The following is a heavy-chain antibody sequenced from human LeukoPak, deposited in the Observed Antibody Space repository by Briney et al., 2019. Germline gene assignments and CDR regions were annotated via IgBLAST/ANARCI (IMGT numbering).Heavy chain of an antibody. J-gene: IGHJ3*02. Sequence: GGSLRLSCAASGFTFSSYEMNWVRQAPGGGLEWVSYISSRGSTIYYADTDKGRFTISRDNVKNSLYHQMNGLKAEDTAVYYCARDYHTFSYYDSSGRHDAFDIWGQGTMVTVSS. CDR3: ARDYHTFSYYDSSGRHDAFDI. CDR2: ISSRGSTI. D-gene: IGHD3-22*01. V-gene: IGHV3-48*03. CDR1: GFTFSSYE.